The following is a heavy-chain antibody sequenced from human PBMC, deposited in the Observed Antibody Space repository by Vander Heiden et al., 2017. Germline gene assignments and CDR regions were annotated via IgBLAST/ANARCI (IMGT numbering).Heavy chain of an antibody. D-gene: IGHD1-26*01. CDR1: GFTFSRYS. V-gene: IGHV3-21*01. CDR3: ARDFRMVGATSAFDF. Sequence: VQLAASGGGLVKSGGSLSLSRAASGFTFSRYSLNWVRQAQGKGLEWVSSITTSSSYIYYADSVKGRFTISRDNAKNSLYLQMNSLRAEDTAVYYCARDFRMVGATSAFDFWGQGTMVTVSS. J-gene: IGHJ3*01. CDR2: ITTSSSYI.